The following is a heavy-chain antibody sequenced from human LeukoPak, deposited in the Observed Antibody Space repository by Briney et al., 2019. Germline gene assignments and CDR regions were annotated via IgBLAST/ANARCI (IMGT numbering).Heavy chain of an antibody. J-gene: IGHJ4*02. CDR2: ISGSGGST. V-gene: IGHV3-23*01. CDR3: AKDLKAVGAPAAIRGYFDY. Sequence: PGGSLRLSCVASGFTFNNYARSWVRQPPGKGLEWVSGISGSGGSTYYGDSVKGRFTISRDNSKNTLYLQMDSLRVEDTAVYYCAKDLKAVGAPAAIRGYFDYWGQGMLVTVSS. D-gene: IGHD2-2*02. CDR1: GFTFNNYA.